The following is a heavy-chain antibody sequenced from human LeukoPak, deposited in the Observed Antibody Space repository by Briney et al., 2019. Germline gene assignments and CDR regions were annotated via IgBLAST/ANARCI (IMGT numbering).Heavy chain of an antibody. CDR1: GYTFTGYY. D-gene: IGHD3-22*01. Sequence: ASVKVSCKASGYTFTGYYMHWVRQAPGQGLEWMGWINPNSGGTNYAQKFQGRVTMTRNTSISTAYMELSSLRSEDTAVYYCARGDTYYYDGSYPEYFQHWGQGTLVTVSS. CDR3: ARGDTYYYDGSYPEYFQH. CDR2: INPNSGGT. V-gene: IGHV1-2*02. J-gene: IGHJ1*01.